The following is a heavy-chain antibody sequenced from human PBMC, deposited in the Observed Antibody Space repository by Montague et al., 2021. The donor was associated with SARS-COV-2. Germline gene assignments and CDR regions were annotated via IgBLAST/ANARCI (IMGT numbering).Heavy chain of an antibody. CDR2: ISSSGGTT. D-gene: IGHD3-22*01. CDR1: GFTFSSYE. J-gene: IGHJ3*02. V-gene: IGHV3-48*03. CDR3: ARESRITMLVVVITSAFDX. Sequence: SLRLSCAASGFTFSSYEMNWVRQVPGKGLEWVSYISSSGGTTFYADSVRGRFTISRDNAKNSLYLQMNSLRAEDTAVYYCARESRITMLVVVITSAFDXWGQGTMVTVSS.